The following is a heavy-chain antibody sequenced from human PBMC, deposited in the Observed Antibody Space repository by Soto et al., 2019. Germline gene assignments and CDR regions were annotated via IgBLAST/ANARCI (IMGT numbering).Heavy chain of an antibody. J-gene: IGHJ4*02. V-gene: IGHV4-59*12. D-gene: IGHD2-2*01. CDR1: GGSISSYY. Sequence: PSETLSLICTVSGGSISSYYGSWIRQPPGKGLEWIGYIYYSGSTNYNPSLKSRVTISIDRSKNQFSLKLSSVTAADTAVYYCTRSSSTVTTLDYWGQGTLVTVSS. CDR2: IYYSGST. CDR3: TRSSSTVTTLDY.